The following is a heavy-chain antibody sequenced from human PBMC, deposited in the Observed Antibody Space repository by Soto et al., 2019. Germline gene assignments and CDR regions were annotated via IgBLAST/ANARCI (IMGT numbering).Heavy chain of an antibody. CDR1: GFTFSDHF. CDR2: ARNKVSGYTT. CDR3: ARLMGTSFDL. Sequence: SVRLSCAASGFTFSDHFMDWVRQAPGKGLEWVGRARNKVSGYTTAYAASVEGRFAISRDDSKNSLYLQMSSLKAEDTAVYFCARLMGTSFDLWGQGTLVTVSS. J-gene: IGHJ4*02. V-gene: IGHV3-72*01. D-gene: IGHD2-8*01.